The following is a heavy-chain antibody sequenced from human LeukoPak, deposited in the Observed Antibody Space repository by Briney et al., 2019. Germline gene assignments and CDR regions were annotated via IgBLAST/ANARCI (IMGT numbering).Heavy chain of an antibody. Sequence: SVKVSCKASGGTFGSYAISWVRQAPGQGLEWMGRIIPIFGTANYAQKFQGRVTITTDESTSTAYMELSSLRSEDTAVYYCARGGSGYDFYFDYWGQGTLVTVSS. CDR2: IIPIFGTA. D-gene: IGHD5-12*01. J-gene: IGHJ4*02. CDR3: ARGGSGYDFYFDY. CDR1: GGTFGSYA. V-gene: IGHV1-69*05.